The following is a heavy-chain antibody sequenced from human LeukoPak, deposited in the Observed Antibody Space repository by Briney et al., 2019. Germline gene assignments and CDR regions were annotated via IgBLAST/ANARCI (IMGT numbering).Heavy chain of an antibody. CDR2: IYTSGST. Sequence: PSETLSLTCTVSGGSISSYYWSWIRQPAGKGLEWIGRIYTSGSTNYNPSLKSRVTISVDKSKNQFSLKLSSVTAADTAVYYCARVGGDRPLSYFDYWGQGTLVTVSS. V-gene: IGHV4-4*07. J-gene: IGHJ4*02. CDR1: GGSISSYY. D-gene: IGHD1-26*01. CDR3: ARVGGDRPLSYFDY.